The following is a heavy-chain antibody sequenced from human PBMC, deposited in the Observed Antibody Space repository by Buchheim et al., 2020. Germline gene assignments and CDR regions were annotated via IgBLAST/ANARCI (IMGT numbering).Heavy chain of an antibody. CDR3: AREMALVGALWDISYFDY. V-gene: IGHV3-30-3*01. CDR1: GFTFSSYA. J-gene: IGHJ4*02. D-gene: IGHD1-26*01. Sequence: QVQLVESGGGVVQPGRSLRLSCAASGFTFSSYAMHWVRQAPGKGLEWVAVISYDGSNKYYADSVKGRFTISRDNSKNTLYLQMNSPRAEDTAVYYCAREMALVGALWDISYFDYWGQGTL. CDR2: ISYDGSNK.